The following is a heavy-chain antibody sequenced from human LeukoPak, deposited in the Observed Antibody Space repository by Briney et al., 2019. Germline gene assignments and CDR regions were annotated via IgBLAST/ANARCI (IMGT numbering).Heavy chain of an antibody. CDR3: ARVGAVGGVFRAFDL. CDR2: INWNGGST. D-gene: IGHD3-16*01. J-gene: IGHJ3*01. Sequence: PGGSLRLSCAASGFTFDDYGMSWVRQAPGKGLEWVSGINWNGGSTGYADSVKGRFTISRDNAKNSLYLQMNSLRAEDTAVYYCARVGAVGGVFRAFDLWGQGTMVTVSS. CDR1: GFTFDDYG. V-gene: IGHV3-20*04.